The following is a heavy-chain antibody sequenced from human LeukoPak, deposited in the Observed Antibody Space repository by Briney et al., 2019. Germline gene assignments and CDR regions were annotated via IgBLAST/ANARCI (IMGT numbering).Heavy chain of an antibody. D-gene: IGHD3-22*01. J-gene: IGHJ6*02. CDR3: ARVPDSSGYYYPLVYYGMDV. CDR1: GFTFSDYY. CDR2: ISSSGSTI. Sequence: GGSLRLSCAASGFTFSDYYMGWIRQAPGKGLEWVSYISSSGSTIYYADSVKGRFTISRDNAKNSLYLQMNSLRAEDTAVYYCARVPDSSGYYYPLVYYGMDVWGQGTTVTVSS. V-gene: IGHV3-11*01.